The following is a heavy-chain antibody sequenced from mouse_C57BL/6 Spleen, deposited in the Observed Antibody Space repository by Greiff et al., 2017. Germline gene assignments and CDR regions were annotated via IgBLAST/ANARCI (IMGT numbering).Heavy chain of an antibody. CDR2: IWGDGST. CDR3: TTNWDGYAMDY. D-gene: IGHD4-1*01. J-gene: IGHJ4*01. CDR1: GFSLTSYG. Sequence: VMLVESGPGLVAPSQSLSITCTVSGFSLTSYGVSWVGQPPGKGLEWRGVIWGDGSTNYHSAPISRLSISKDNSKSQVFLKLNSLQTDVTATYYCTTNWDGYAMDYWGQGTSVTVSS. V-gene: IGHV2-3*01.